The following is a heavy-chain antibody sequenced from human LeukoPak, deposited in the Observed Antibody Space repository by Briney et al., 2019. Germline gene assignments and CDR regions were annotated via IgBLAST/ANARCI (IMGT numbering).Heavy chain of an antibody. J-gene: IGHJ4*02. Sequence: GSLRLSCAASGFTFSSYAMSWVRQAPGKGLEWIGSIYYSGSTYYNPSLKSRVTISVDTSKNQFSLKLSSVAAADTAVYYCARPANYYDSSGRYYFDYWGQGTLVTVSS. CDR1: GFTFSSYA. D-gene: IGHD3-22*01. V-gene: IGHV4-39*01. CDR3: ARPANYYDSSGRYYFDY. CDR2: IYYSGST.